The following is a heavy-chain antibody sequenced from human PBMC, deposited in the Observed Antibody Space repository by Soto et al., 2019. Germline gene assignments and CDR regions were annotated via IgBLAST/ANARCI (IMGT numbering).Heavy chain of an antibody. Sequence: CAASGFSFSGYGMNWVRQAPGKGLEWISYISSSGSLIYYADSLKGRFTISRDNAKNSLYLQMNSLRAEDTAVYYCATTVTTVDYWGQGTLVTVSS. J-gene: IGHJ4*02. V-gene: IGHV3-48*03. CDR3: ATTVTTVDY. CDR1: GFSFSGYG. D-gene: IGHD4-17*01. CDR2: ISSSGSLI.